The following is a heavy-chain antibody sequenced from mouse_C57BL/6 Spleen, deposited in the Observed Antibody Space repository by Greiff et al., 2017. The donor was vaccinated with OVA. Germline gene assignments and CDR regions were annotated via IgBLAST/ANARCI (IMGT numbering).Heavy chain of an antibody. CDR1: GFTFSSYA. D-gene: IGHD2-5*01. V-gene: IGHV5-4*01. CDR2: ISDGGSYT. J-gene: IGHJ4*01. Sequence: EVHLVESGGGLVKPGGSLKLSCAASGFTFSSYAMSWVRQTPEKRLEWVATISDGGSYTYYPDNVKGRFTITRDNAKNNLYLQMRHLKSEDTAVYYCASYYSNYGAMDDRGQGTSVTVYS. CDR3: ASYYSNYGAMDD.